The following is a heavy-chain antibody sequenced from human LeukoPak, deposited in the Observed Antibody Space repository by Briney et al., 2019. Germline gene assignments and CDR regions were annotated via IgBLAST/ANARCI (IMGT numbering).Heavy chain of an antibody. J-gene: IGHJ3*02. V-gene: IGHV3-7*03. Sequence: AGGSLRLSCTASGFTFSSYWMGWVRQAPGKGLEWVAHIKQDESERYYVNSAKGRFTISRDNAKKSLFLRMNSLRVEDTAMYFCAREGLGALWDIWGRGTMVTVSS. CDR3: AREGLGALWDI. CDR2: IKQDESER. CDR1: GFTFSSYW. D-gene: IGHD1-26*01.